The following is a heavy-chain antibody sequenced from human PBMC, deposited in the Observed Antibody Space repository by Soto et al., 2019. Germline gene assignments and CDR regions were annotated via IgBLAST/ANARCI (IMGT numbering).Heavy chain of an antibody. CDR2: ISYDGSNK. J-gene: IGHJ4*02. D-gene: IGHD4-17*01. V-gene: IGHV3-30*18. CDR1: GFTFSSYG. CDR3: AKATVWTTVTTGDDDY. Sequence: QVQLVESGGGVVQPGRSLRLSCAASGFTFSSYGMHWVRQAPGKGLEWVAVISYDGSNKYYADSVKGRFTISRDNSKNTLYLQMNSLSAEDTAVYYCAKATVWTTVTTGDDDYWGQGTLVTVSS.